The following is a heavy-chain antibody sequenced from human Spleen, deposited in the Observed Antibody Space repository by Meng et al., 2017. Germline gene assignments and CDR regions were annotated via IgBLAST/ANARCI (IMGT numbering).Heavy chain of an antibody. J-gene: IGHJ6*02. V-gene: IGHV4-38-2*01. D-gene: IGHD2-21*02. Sequence: GSLRLSCAVSGYSISSGYNWGWIRQSPGKGLEWIGSIYQSGSTYYNPSLKGRVTISADTSKNQFSLKLTSVTAADTAVYYCARGAVVTLIFYHAMDVWGQGTTVIVSS. CDR3: ARGAVVTLIFYHAMDV. CDR2: IYQSGST. CDR1: GYSISSGYN.